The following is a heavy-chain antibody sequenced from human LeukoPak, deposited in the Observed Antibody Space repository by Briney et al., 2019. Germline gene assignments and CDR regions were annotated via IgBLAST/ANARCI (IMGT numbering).Heavy chain of an antibody. Sequence: GEPLKISGKGSGYSFTTYWIGWVRQLPGKGLEWMGIIYPGDSDTRYSPSFQGQVTISADKSISTAYLQWSSLKASDTAMYYCARPSGYEYYYYGMDVWGQGTTVTVSS. J-gene: IGHJ6*02. V-gene: IGHV5-51*01. CDR1: GYSFTTYW. D-gene: IGHD5-12*01. CDR2: IYPGDSDT. CDR3: ARPSGYEYYYYGMDV.